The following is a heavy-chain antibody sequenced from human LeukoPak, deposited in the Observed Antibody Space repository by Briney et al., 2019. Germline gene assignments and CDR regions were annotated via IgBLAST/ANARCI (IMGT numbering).Heavy chain of an antibody. CDR1: GGSLSGFY. CDR3: AKIAARDTGEGY. D-gene: IGHD6-6*01. CDR2: VYYSGST. V-gene: IGHV4-59*03. Sequence: SETLSLTCTVSGGSLSGFYWSWIRQPPGKGLEWIGYVYYSGSTTYNPSLKSRVTISVDTSKNQFSLRLGSVTAADTAVYYCAKIAARDTGEGYWGQGTLVTVSS. J-gene: IGHJ4*02.